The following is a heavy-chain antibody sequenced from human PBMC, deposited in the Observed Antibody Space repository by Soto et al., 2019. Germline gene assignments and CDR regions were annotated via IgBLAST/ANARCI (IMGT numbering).Heavy chain of an antibody. D-gene: IGHD3-3*01. CDR3: AKVIYDFWSGYYVDYYYYYMDV. J-gene: IGHJ6*03. CDR2: ISGSGGST. Sequence: SGGSLRLSCAASGFTFSSYAMSWVRQAPGKGLEWVSAISGSGGSTYYADSVKGRFTISRDNSKNTLYLQMNSLRAEDTAVYYCAKVIYDFWSGYYVDYYYYYMDVWGKGTTVTVSS. V-gene: IGHV3-23*01. CDR1: GFTFSSYA.